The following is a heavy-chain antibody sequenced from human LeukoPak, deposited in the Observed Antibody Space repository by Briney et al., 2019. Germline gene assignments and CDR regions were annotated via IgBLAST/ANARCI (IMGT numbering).Heavy chain of an antibody. J-gene: IGHJ3*02. D-gene: IGHD6-13*01. V-gene: IGHV4-30-2*01. CDR2: IYHSGST. CDR3: PRVDGIAGRGALDI. CDR1: GGSISSGGYS. Sequence: SQTLSLTCAVSGGSISSGGYSWSWIRQPPGQGLEWIGYIYHSGSTYYNPSLKSRVTISVDRSKNQFSLKLSSVTAADTAVYYCPRVDGIAGRGALDIWGQGTMVTVSS.